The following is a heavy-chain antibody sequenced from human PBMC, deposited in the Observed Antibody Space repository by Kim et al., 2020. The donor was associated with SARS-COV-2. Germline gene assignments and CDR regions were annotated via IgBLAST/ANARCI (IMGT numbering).Heavy chain of an antibody. CDR1: GGSFSGYY. Sequence: SETLSLTCAVYGGSFSGYYWSWIRQPPGKGLEWIGEINHSGSTNYNPSLKSRVTISVDTSKSQFSLKLSSVTAADTAVYYCARGIRAGWVGESVDYWGQGTLVTVSS. V-gene: IGHV4-34*01. J-gene: IGHJ4*02. D-gene: IGHD3-10*01. CDR2: INHSGST. CDR3: ARGIRAGWVGESVDY.